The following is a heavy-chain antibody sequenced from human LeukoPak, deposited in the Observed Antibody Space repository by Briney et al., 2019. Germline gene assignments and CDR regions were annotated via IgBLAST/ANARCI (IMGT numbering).Heavy chain of an antibody. CDR3: ARRVAAADVRFDP. Sequence: PSETLSLTCTVSGGSISSSSYYWGWIRQPPGKGLEWIGSIYYSGSTYYNPSLKSRVTISVDTSKSQFSLKLSSVTAADTAVYYCARRVAAADVRFDPWGQGTLVTVSS. D-gene: IGHD6-13*01. CDR1: GGSISSSSYY. V-gene: IGHV4-39*01. J-gene: IGHJ5*02. CDR2: IYYSGST.